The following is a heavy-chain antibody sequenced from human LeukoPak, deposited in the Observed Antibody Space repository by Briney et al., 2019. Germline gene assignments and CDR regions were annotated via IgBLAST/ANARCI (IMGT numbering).Heavy chain of an antibody. CDR1: SGSINGYY. V-gene: IGHV4-59*01. J-gene: IGHJ4*02. D-gene: IGHD2-2*01. Sequence: SETLSLTCTVSSGSINGYYRSWIRQPPGKGLEWVGYISYSGSTNYNPSLKSRVTISVDTSKNQFSLKLSSVTAADTAVYYCARELGASPPDYWGQGTLVTVSS. CDR2: ISYSGST. CDR3: ARELGASPPDY.